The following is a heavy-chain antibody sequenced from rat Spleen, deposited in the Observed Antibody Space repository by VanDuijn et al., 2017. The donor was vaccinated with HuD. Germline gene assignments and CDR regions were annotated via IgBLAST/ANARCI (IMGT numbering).Heavy chain of an antibody. V-gene: IGHV3-1*01. CDR3: ARSGNNYPYWYFDF. Sequence: EVQLQESGPGLVKPSQSLSLTCSVTGYSITSNYWGWIRKFPGNKMEWMGYISYSGSTSYNPSLKSRLSITRDTSKNQFFLQLNSVTTEDTATYYCARSGNNYPYWYFDFWGPGTMVTVSS. CDR1: GYSITSNY. D-gene: IGHD1-10*01. J-gene: IGHJ1*01. CDR2: ISYSGST.